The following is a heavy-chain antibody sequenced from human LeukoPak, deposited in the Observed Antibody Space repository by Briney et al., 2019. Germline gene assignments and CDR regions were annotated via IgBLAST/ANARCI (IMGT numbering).Heavy chain of an antibody. J-gene: IGHJ4*02. Sequence: GASVKVSCKASGYTFTSYDINWVRQAPGQGLEWMGWMNPNSGNTGYAQKFQGRVTMTRNTSISTAYMELSSLRSEDTAVHYCARGRLIGYSSGWYSFDYWGQGTLVTVSS. CDR3: ARGRLIGYSSGWYSFDY. D-gene: IGHD6-19*01. CDR2: MNPNSGNT. CDR1: GYTFTSYD. V-gene: IGHV1-8*01.